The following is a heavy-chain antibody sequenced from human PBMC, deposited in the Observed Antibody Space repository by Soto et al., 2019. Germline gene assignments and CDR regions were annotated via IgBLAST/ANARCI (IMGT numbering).Heavy chain of an antibody. D-gene: IGHD4-17*01. Sequence: ASVKVSCKASGYTFTSYAMYWVRQAPGQRLEWMGWINAGNDNTKYSQKFQGRVTITRDTSASTAYMELSSLRSEDTAVYYCARDLNDYAGLVYYYYGMDVWGQGTTVTV. J-gene: IGHJ6*02. CDR1: GYTFTSYA. CDR2: INAGNDNT. V-gene: IGHV1-3*01. CDR3: ARDLNDYAGLVYYYYGMDV.